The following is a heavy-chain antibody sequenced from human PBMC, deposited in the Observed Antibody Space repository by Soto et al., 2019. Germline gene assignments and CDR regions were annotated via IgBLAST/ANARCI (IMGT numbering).Heavy chain of an antibody. CDR1: GGSISSGGYY. V-gene: IGHV4-31*01. CDR2: IYYSGST. D-gene: IGHD3-16*01. Sequence: QVQLQESGPGLVKPSQTLSLTCTVSGGSISSGGYYWSWIRQHPGKGLEWIGYIYYSGSTYYNPSLKSQVTISVDTSKNQFSLKLSSVTAADTAVYYCERDWGESNYEGMDVWGQETTVTVSS. CDR3: ERDWGESNYEGMDV. J-gene: IGHJ6*02.